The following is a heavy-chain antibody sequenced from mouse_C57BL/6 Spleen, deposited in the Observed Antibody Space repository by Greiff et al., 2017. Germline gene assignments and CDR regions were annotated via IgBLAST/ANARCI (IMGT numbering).Heavy chain of an antibody. CDR1: GFTFSDYY. CDR2: INYDGSST. Sequence: EVQLQESEGGLVQPGSSMKLSCTASGFTFSDYYMAWVRQVPEKGLEWVANINYDGSSTYYLDSLKSRFIISRDNAKNILYLQMSSLKSEDTATYYCARRGVVRYFDVWGTGTTVTVSS. CDR3: ARRGVVRYFDV. J-gene: IGHJ1*03. V-gene: IGHV5-16*01. D-gene: IGHD1-1*01.